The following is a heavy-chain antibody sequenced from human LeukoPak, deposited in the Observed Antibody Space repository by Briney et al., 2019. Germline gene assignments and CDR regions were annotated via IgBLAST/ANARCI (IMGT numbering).Heavy chain of an antibody. D-gene: IGHD3-10*01. CDR2: ISGSSGST. CDR3: ARENYYGSGSPYPRPMDV. J-gene: IGHJ6*02. V-gene: IGHV3-23*01. Sequence: GGSLRLSCAASGFTFSSYAMSWVRQAPGKGLEWVSAISGSSGSTYYADSVKGRFTISRDNSKNTLYLQMNSLRAEDTAVYYCARENYYGSGSPYPRPMDVWGQGTTVTVSS. CDR1: GFTFSSYA.